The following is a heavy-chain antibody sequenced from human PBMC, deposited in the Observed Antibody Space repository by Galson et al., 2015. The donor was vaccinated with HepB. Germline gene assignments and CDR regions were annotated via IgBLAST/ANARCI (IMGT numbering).Heavy chain of an antibody. CDR3: GGDCFGRDDAFDI. Sequence: SLRLSCAASGFTFSNAWMSWVRQAPGKGLEWVGRIKSKTDGGTTDYAAPVKGRFTISRDDSKNTLYLQMNSLKTEDTAVYYCGGDCFGRDDAFDIWGQGTMVTVSS. D-gene: IGHD2-21*02. V-gene: IGHV3-15*01. CDR2: IKSKTDGGTT. CDR1: GFTFSNAW. J-gene: IGHJ3*02.